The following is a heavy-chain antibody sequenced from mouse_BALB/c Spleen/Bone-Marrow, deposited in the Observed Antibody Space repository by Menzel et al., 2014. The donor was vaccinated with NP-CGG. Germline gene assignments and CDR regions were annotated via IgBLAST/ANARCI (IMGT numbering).Heavy chain of an antibody. CDR3: TRDAMDY. J-gene: IGHJ4*01. Sequence: QVQLQQSGAELVKPGASVKMSCKASGSTFTSYWMHWVRQRPGQGLEWIGVIDPSDSYTSYIQKFKGKATLTVDTSSSTAYMQLSSLTSEDSAVYYCTRDAMDYWGQGTSVTVSS. V-gene: IGHV1S127*01. CDR2: IDPSDSYT. CDR1: GSTFTSYW.